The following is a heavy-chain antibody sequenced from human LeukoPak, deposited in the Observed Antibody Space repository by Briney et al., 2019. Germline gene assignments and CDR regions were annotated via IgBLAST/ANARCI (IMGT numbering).Heavy chain of an antibody. Sequence: SETLSLTCTVSGGSISHYYWSWIRQPPAKGLEWSGYIYYSGSTNYNPSLKSRVTISVDTSKNQFSLKLSSVNAADTAVYYWARGYYDSSGYLISYNWFDPWGQGTLVTVSS. D-gene: IGHD3-22*01. CDR3: ARGYYDSSGYLISYNWFDP. V-gene: IGHV4-59*01. CDR2: IYYSGST. J-gene: IGHJ5*02. CDR1: GGSISHYY.